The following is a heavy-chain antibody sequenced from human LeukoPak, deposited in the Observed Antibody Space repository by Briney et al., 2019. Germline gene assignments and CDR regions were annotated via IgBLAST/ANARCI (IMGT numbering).Heavy chain of an antibody. CDR1: GASIRSGDYY. D-gene: IGHD2-15*01. V-gene: IGHV4-30-4*01. J-gene: IGHJ3*02. CDR3: ARDCSGGSCYGAFDI. Sequence: SETLSLTCAVSGASIRSGDYYWSWIRQPPGKGLEWIGYIYDSGSTYYNPSLKSRITISVDTSENRFSLKLSSVTATDTAVYYCARDCSGGSCYGAFDIWGQGTMVTVSS. CDR2: IYDSGST.